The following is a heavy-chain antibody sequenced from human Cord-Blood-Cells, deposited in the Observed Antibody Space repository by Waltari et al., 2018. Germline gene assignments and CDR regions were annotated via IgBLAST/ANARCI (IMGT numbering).Heavy chain of an antibody. J-gene: IGHJ3*02. CDR3: ARVGFSGYDAFDI. Sequence: QVQLVQSGAEVKKPGASVKVSCKASGYTFTGYYMHWVRQAPGRGLEWRGWINPSSGGTNYAQKFQGWVTMTRDTSISTAYMELSRLRSDDTAVYYCARVGFSGYDAFDIWGQGTMVTVSS. CDR2: INPSSGGT. CDR1: GYTFTGYY. V-gene: IGHV1-2*04. D-gene: IGHD5-12*01.